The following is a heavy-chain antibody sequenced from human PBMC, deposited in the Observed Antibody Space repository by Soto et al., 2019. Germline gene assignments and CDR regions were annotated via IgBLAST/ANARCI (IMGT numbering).Heavy chain of an antibody. CDR3: STSSRGASGSF. V-gene: IGHV3-7*01. J-gene: IGHJ4*02. Sequence: EVQLVESGGTLVQPGGSLRLSCAASGFTFSAYWMNWVRQVPGKGLEWMANIGPGGSETKYVASVKGRFTISRDNAKNSLYLQMNSLRVEDTAVYYCSTSSRGASGSFWGQGNLVIVSS. CDR2: IGPGGSET. D-gene: IGHD6-25*01. CDR1: GFTFSAYW.